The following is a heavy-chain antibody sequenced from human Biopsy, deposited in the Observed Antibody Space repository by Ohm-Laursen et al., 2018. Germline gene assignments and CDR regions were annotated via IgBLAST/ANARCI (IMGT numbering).Heavy chain of an antibody. J-gene: IGHJ2*01. Sequence: GTLSLTCTVSGASISSYYWTWIRQPAGKGLEWIGRIYTSGSTNYNPSLKSRVTMSVNTSKKQFSLRLSSVTAADTAVYYCASAGYNPDWNFDLWGRGTRVTVSS. CDR1: GASISSYY. CDR3: ASAGYNPDWNFDL. V-gene: IGHV4-4*07. CDR2: IYTSGST. D-gene: IGHD5-24*01.